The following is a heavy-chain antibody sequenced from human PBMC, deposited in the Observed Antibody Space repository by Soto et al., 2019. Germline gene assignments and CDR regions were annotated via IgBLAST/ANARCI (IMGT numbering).Heavy chain of an antibody. Sequence: QVQVVQSGAEVKKPGASVNVSCKASEYTFTSYVIHWVRQAPGQSLEWMGWINAGNGNTKYSQKFQGRVTITRDTSASTAYMELSSLRSEDTAVYYCARELQGLYYFDYWGQGTLVTVSS. J-gene: IGHJ4*02. CDR3: ARELQGLYYFDY. CDR2: INAGNGNT. D-gene: IGHD4-4*01. CDR1: EYTFTSYV. V-gene: IGHV1-3*01.